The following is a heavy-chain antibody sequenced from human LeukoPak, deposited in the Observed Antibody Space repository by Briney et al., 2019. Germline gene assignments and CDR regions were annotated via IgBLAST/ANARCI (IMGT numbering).Heavy chain of an antibody. CDR2: IKQDGSEI. CDR3: AGAYYSRSLFEF. D-gene: IGHD2-2*01. J-gene: IGHJ4*02. Sequence: GGPLRLSCAASGSTFNNYWMNWVRQAPGKGLEWVANIKQDGSEIDYVDSVKGRFTISRVNAKNSLYLQMDSLKTEDTAIYYCAGAYYSRSLFEFWGQGTLVTVSS. V-gene: IGHV3-7*04. CDR1: GSTFNNYW.